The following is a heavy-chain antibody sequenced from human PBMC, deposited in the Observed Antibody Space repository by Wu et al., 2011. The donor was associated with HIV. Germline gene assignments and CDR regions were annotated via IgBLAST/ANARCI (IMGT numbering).Heavy chain of an antibody. CDR1: GYTFTNYG. Sequence: QVQLVQSGAEVKKPGASVKVSCKASGYTFTNYGISWVRQAPGQGLAWMGRIIPLLGTSTPAQRLQDRVTLTADESTSTAFLELTDLTSEDTAIYYCATSWEGLDSWGQGTLVAVSS. CDR3: ATSWEGLDS. J-gene: IGHJ4*02. CDR2: IIPLLGTS. V-gene: IGHV1-69*11. D-gene: IGHD1-26*01.